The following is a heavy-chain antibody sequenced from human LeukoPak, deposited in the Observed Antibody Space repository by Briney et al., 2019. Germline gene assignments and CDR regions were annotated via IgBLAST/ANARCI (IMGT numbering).Heavy chain of an antibody. CDR1: GGSISSYY. Sequence: SETLSLTCTVSGGSISSYYWSWIRQPAGKGLEWIGRIYTNGSTNYNPSLKSRVTMSVDTSKKQFSLKLSSVTSADTAVHYCARARYCSSTSCPYYYYYYMDVWGKGTTVTVSS. D-gene: IGHD2-2*01. J-gene: IGHJ6*03. CDR2: IYTNGST. V-gene: IGHV4-4*07. CDR3: ARARYCSSTSCPYYYYYYMDV.